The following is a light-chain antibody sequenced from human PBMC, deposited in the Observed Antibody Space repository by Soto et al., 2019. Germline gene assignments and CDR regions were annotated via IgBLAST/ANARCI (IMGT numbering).Light chain of an antibody. V-gene: IGLV1-51*01. J-gene: IGLJ2*01. CDR2: DNN. CDR1: SSNIGNNY. CDR3: GTWDTSLSAVV. Sequence: QAVVTQPPSVSAAPGQKVTISCSGSSSNIGNNYVSWYQHLPGTAPKVLIYDNNKRPSGIPDRFSGSKSGTSATLGITGLQTGDEGDYYCGTWDTSLSAVVFGGVTKLTVL.